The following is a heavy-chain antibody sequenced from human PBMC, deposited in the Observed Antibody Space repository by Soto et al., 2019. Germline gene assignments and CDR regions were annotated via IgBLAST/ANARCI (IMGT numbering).Heavy chain of an antibody. D-gene: IGHD4-17*01. CDR2: ISYDGSNK. CDR1: GFTFSSYG. CDR3: AKDPAYGDPRSYFDY. Sequence: GGSLRLSCAASGFTFSSYGMHWVRQAPGKGLEWVAVISYDGSNKYYADSVKGRFTISRDNSKNTLYLQMNSLRAEDTAVYYCAKDPAYGDPRSYFDYWGQGTLVTVSS. V-gene: IGHV3-30*18. J-gene: IGHJ4*02.